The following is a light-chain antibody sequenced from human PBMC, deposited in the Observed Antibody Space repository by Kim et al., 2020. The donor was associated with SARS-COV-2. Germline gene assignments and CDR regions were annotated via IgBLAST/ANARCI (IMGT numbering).Light chain of an antibody. CDR3: QQYGSSPGT. CDR1: QSVSSSY. Sequence: SPGERATLSCRASQSVSSSYLAWYQQKPGQAPRLLVYGATSRATGIPDRFSGSGSGTDFTLTISRLEPEDFAVYYCQQYGSSPGTFGLGTKVDIK. CDR2: GAT. J-gene: IGKJ1*01. V-gene: IGKV3-20*01.